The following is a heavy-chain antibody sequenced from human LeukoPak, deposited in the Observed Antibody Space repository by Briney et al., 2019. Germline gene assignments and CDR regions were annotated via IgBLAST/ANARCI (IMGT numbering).Heavy chain of an antibody. D-gene: IGHD3-10*01. V-gene: IGHV4-4*07. CDR3: ARDFPYGSGSYWFDP. CDR2: IYTSGST. J-gene: IGHJ5*02. CDR1: GGSISSYY. Sequence: MTSETPSLTCTVSGGSISSYYWSWIRQPAGKGLEWIGRIYTSGSTNYNPSLKSRVTMSVDTSKNQFSLKLSSVTAADTAVYYCARDFPYGSGSYWFDPWGQGTLVTVSS.